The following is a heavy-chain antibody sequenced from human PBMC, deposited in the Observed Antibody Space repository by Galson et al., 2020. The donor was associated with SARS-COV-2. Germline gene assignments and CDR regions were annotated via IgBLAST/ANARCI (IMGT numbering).Heavy chain of an antibody. CDR3: ARAGYGVAN. D-gene: IGHD4-17*01. CDR2: VKQDGNEK. CDR1: GFTFNDFY. Sequence: GGSMRLSCAASGFTFNDFYMGWVLQAPGRGLEWVANVKQDGNEKYYVDSVKGRFTISRDNAKNSLYLQMNSLRAEDTAVYYCARAGYGVANWGQGTLVTVSS. V-gene: IGHV3-7*01. J-gene: IGHJ4*02.